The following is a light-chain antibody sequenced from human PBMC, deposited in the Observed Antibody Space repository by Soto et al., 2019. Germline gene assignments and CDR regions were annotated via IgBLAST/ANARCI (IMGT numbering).Light chain of an antibody. CDR2: DAS. CDR3: QQRSNWPRWT. J-gene: IGKJ1*01. CDR1: PSVSTY. Sequence: EIVLTQSPATLSLSPGERATLSCRASPSVSTYLAWYQQKPGQAPRLLIYDASNRATGIPARFSGSASGTDFTLTISSLEPEDFAVYYCQQRSNWPRWTFGQGTKVEIK. V-gene: IGKV3-11*01.